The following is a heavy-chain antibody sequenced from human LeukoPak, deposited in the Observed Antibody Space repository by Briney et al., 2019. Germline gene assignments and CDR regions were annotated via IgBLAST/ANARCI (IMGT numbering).Heavy chain of an antibody. J-gene: IGHJ4*02. CDR2: IYYSGST. V-gene: IGHV4-39*01. CDR1: GGSISSSSYY. CDR3: ARMGENGGYTTTFDY. D-gene: IGHD4-23*01. Sequence: PSETLFLTCTVSGGSISSSSYYWGWIRQPPGKGLQWIGRIYYSGSTYYNPSLKSRVTISADTSKNQFSLKLSSVTAADTAVYYCARMGENGGYTTTFDYWGQGTLVTVSS.